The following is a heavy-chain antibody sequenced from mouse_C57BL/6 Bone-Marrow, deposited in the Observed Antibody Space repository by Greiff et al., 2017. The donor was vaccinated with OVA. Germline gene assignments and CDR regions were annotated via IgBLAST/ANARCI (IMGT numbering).Heavy chain of an antibody. Sequence: VQLKQSGPGLAKPSQTLSLTCSVTGYSITSDYWNWIRKFPGNKLEYMGYISYSGSTYYNPSLKSRISITRDTSKNQYYLQLNSVTTEDTATYYCARGGYDYDDGFPYFDYWGQGTTLTVSS. J-gene: IGHJ2*01. V-gene: IGHV3-8*01. CDR3: ARGGYDYDDGFPYFDY. CDR1: GYSITSDY. CDR2: ISYSGST. D-gene: IGHD2-4*01.